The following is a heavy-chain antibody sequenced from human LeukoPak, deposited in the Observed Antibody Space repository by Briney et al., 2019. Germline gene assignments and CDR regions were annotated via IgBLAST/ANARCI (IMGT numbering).Heavy chain of an antibody. CDR1: GFTFSSYG. Sequence: PGRSLRLSCAASGFTFSSYGMHWVRQAPGKGLEWVAVISYDGSNKYYADSVKGRFTISRDNAKNSLYLQMNSLRAEDTALYYCAINYDSSGYYFFDYWGQGTLVTVSS. CDR2: ISYDGSNK. J-gene: IGHJ4*02. CDR3: AINYDSSGYYFFDY. D-gene: IGHD3-22*01. V-gene: IGHV3-30*03.